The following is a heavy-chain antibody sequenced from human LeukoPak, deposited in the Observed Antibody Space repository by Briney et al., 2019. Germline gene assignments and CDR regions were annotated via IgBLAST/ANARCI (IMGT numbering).Heavy chain of an antibody. CDR3: ARSASGYYDILTGYQPYYFDY. Sequence: GGSLRLSCAASGFTFSRYAMNWVRQAPGKGLEWVSSISSSSSYIYYADSVKGRFTISRDNAKNSLYLQMNSLRAEDTAVYYCARSASGYYDILTGYQPYYFDYWGQGTLVTVSS. CDR1: GFTFSRYA. D-gene: IGHD3-9*01. V-gene: IGHV3-21*01. J-gene: IGHJ4*02. CDR2: ISSSSSYI.